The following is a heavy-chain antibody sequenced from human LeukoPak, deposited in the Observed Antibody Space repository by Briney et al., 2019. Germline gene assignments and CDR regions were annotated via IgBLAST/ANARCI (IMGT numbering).Heavy chain of an antibody. J-gene: IGHJ6*02. CDR2: INPSGGST. CDR1: GHTFTSYY. Sequence: ASVKVSCKASGHTFTSYYMHWVRQAPGQGLEWMGIINPSGGSTSYAQKFQGRVTMTRDTSTSTVYMELSSLRSEDTAVYYCARAPPYTIFGVVMDYYYYYGMDVWGQGTTVTVSS. V-gene: IGHV1-46*01. CDR3: ARAPPYTIFGVVMDYYYYYGMDV. D-gene: IGHD3-3*01.